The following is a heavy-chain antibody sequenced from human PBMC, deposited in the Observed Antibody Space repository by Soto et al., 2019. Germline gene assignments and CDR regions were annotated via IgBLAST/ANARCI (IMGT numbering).Heavy chain of an antibody. Sequence: QVQLQQSGPGLVKPSQTLSLTCAISGDSVSSNSATWNWIRQSPSRGLEWLGRTYYRSKWYNDYSLSVKSRITHNPDTSRNRFPLQLKPVPPEDTAVYYCASGAALYDYVLGSYRYTHWFDPWGQGTLVTVSS. D-gene: IGHD3-16*02. CDR3: ASGAALYDYVLGSYRYTHWFDP. CDR2: TYYRSKWYN. CDR1: GDSVSSNSAT. V-gene: IGHV6-1*01. J-gene: IGHJ5*02.